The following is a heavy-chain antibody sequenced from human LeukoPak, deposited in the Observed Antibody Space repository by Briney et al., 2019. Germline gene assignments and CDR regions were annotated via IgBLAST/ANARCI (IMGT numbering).Heavy chain of an antibody. Sequence: SETLSLTCTVSGGSISSGDYYWRWIRQPPGEGLEWIGYIYYSVSTYYNPSLKSRVTILVDTSKNQFSLKLSSVTAADTAVYYCARVRGGRFGHWFDPWGQGTLVTVSS. D-gene: IGHD3-10*01. J-gene: IGHJ5*02. CDR3: ARVRGGRFGHWFDP. V-gene: IGHV4-30-4*08. CDR2: IYYSVST. CDR1: GGSISSGDYY.